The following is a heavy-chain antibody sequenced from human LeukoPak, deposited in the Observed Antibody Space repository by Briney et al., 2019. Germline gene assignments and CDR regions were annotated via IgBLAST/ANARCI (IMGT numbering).Heavy chain of an antibody. CDR1: GFTFGSYW. CDR2: IKQDGSEK. V-gene: IGHV3-7*01. CDR3: ARERGGYCSGTTCYKAFDI. J-gene: IGHJ3*02. Sequence: GGSLRLSCAASGFTFGSYWMSWVRQAPGKGLECVANIKQDGSEKYYVGSVKGRFTISRDNAKNSLDLQMSSLRAEDTAVYYCARERGGYCSGTTCYKAFDIWGQGTMVTVSS. D-gene: IGHD2-2*02.